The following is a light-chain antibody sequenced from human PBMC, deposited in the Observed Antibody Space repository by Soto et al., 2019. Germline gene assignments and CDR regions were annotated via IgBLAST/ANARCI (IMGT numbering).Light chain of an antibody. J-gene: IGKJ1*01. Sequence: EIVMTQSPATLSVSPGERATLSCRASQSISNNLAWYQQKVGQAPRLLIYGATTRDTGIPARFSGSGSGTEFTLTISSLQTEDFAVYYCHQYNNFWTFGQGTKVEIK. CDR1: QSISNN. CDR3: HQYNNFWT. CDR2: GAT. V-gene: IGKV3-15*01.